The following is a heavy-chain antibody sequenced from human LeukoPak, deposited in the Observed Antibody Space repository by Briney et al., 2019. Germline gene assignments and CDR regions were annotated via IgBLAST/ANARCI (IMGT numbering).Heavy chain of an antibody. J-gene: IGHJ4*02. D-gene: IGHD3-9*01. CDR1: GYSISSSYY. CDR3: ARGGDILTGYHTDY. CDR2: IYYSGST. V-gene: IGHV4-61*01. Sequence: SETLSLTCTVSGYSISSSYYWSWIRQPPGKGLEWIGYIYYSGSTNYNPSLKSRVTISVDTSKNQFSLKLSSVTAADTAVYYCARGGDILTGYHTDYWGQGTLVTVSS.